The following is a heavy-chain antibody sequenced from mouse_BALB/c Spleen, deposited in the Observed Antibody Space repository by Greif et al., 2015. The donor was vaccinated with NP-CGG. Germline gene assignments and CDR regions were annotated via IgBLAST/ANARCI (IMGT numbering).Heavy chain of an antibody. Sequence: VQRVESGPGLVQPSQSLSITCTVSGFSLTSYGVHWVRQSPGKGLEWLGVIWGGGSTDYNAAFISRLSISKDNSKSQVFFKMNSLQADDTAIYYCAISIYDGYTYAMDYWGQGTSVTVSS. CDR2: IWGGGST. CDR1: GFSLTSYG. V-gene: IGHV2-4-1*01. D-gene: IGHD2-3*01. J-gene: IGHJ4*01. CDR3: AISIYDGYTYAMDY.